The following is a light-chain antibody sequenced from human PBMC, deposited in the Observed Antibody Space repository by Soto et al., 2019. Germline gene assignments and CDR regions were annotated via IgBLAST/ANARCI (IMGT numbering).Light chain of an antibody. CDR2: GAS. CDR3: QHYGRGSPIA. Sequence: EIVLTQSPGTLSLSPGERATLSCMASQSVSTNVAWYQQSPGQPPKLLIFGASSRATGIPARFSGSGSGTDFTLIINRLQPEDFALYFCQHYGRGSPIAFGLGTRLEIK. CDR1: QSVSTN. J-gene: IGKJ5*01. V-gene: IGKV3-20*01.